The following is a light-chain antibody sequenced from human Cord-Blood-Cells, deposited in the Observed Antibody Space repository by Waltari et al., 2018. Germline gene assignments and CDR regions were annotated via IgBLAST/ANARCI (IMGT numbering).Light chain of an antibody. Sequence: DIQMTQSPSTLPASVGYRVTITCRASQSISSWLAWYQQKPGKAPKLLIYDASSLESGVPSRFSGSGSGTEFTLTISSLQPDDFATYYCQQYNSYWTFGQGTKVEIK. CDR2: DAS. CDR1: QSISSW. V-gene: IGKV1-5*01. CDR3: QQYNSYWT. J-gene: IGKJ1*01.